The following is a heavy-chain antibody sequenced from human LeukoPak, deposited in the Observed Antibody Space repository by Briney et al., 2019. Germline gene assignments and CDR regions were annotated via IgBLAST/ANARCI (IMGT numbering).Heavy chain of an antibody. CDR2: INPNGGGT. CDR1: GYTFTGYY. V-gene: IGHV1-2*02. Sequence: GASVKVSCKASGYTFTGYYMHWVRQAPGQGLEWMGWINPNGGGTNYAQKFQGRVTMTRDTSISTAYMELSRLRSDDTAVYYCAREKRIAAAGTFWFDPWGQGTLVTVSS. CDR3: AREKRIAAAGTFWFDP. J-gene: IGHJ5*02. D-gene: IGHD6-13*01.